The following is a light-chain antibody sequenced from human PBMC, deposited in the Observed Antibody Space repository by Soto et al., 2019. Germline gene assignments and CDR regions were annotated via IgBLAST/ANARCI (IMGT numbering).Light chain of an antibody. CDR3: QQRSNWPRGT. V-gene: IGKV3-11*01. J-gene: IGKJ1*01. CDR2: DAS. CDR1: QSVSSY. Sequence: IVLTQSPATLSLSPGERATLSCRASQSVSSYLALYQQKPGQAPRLLIYDASNRATGIPARFSGSGSGTDFPLTISSLEPEDFAVYYCQQRSNWPRGTFGQGTKVEIQ.